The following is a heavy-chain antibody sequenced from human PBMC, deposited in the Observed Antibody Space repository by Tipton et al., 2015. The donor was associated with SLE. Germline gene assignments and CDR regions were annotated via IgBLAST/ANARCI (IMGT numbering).Heavy chain of an antibody. CDR1: GFTFSSFS. CDR3: AKDLLACSSSTCYAGNAFDI. CDR2: ISSRGGTM. J-gene: IGHJ3*02. Sequence: SLRLSCATSGFTFSSFSMHWVRQAPGKGLEWVSYISSRGGTMYFTDSVKGRFTISRDNAMNSVFLQMNSLRAEDTAVYYCAKDLLACSSSTCYAGNAFDIWGRGTMVTVSS. V-gene: IGHV3-48*01. D-gene: IGHD2-2*01.